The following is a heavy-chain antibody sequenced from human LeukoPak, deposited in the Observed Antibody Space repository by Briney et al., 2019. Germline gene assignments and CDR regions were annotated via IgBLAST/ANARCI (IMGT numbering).Heavy chain of an antibody. Sequence: SETLSLTCTVSGGAFSSGDNYGGWGRQPQGKGLESLGYIHYSRSTFYNPSLKSRVTMSVDTSKHQFSLKLNSVTAADTAVYYCARGQLLYDNWGQGTLVTVSS. CDR2: IHYSRST. D-gene: IGHD2-2*01. CDR1: GGAFSSGDNY. V-gene: IGHV4-30-4*01. J-gene: IGHJ4*02. CDR3: ARGQLLYDN.